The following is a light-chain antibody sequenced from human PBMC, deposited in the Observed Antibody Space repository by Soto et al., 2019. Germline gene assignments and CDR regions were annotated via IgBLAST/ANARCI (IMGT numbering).Light chain of an antibody. CDR1: QSVRSNF. CDR3: QRYDSFRT. CDR2: GAS. V-gene: IGKV3-20*01. J-gene: IGKJ1*01. Sequence: EIMLTQSPGTLSLSPGERATLSCRASQSVRSNFLAWYQQKPGQAPRLLIYGASNRATGIPDRFSGSGSGTDFTLTITRLEPEDFAMYYCQRYDSFRTFGQGTKVEI.